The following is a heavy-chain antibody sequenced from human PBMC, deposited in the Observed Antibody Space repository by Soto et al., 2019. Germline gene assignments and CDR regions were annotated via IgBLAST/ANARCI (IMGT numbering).Heavy chain of an antibody. CDR2: INHSGST. J-gene: IGHJ4*02. Sequence: PSETLSLTCAVYGGSFSGYYWSWIRQPPGKGLEWIGEINHSGSTNYNPSLKSRVTISVDTSKNQFSLKLSSVTAEDTAVYYCARDTSNWLGIAAAGTVHWGQGTLVTVSS. CDR1: GGSFSGYY. CDR3: ARDTSNWLGIAAAGTVH. D-gene: IGHD6-13*01. V-gene: IGHV4-34*01.